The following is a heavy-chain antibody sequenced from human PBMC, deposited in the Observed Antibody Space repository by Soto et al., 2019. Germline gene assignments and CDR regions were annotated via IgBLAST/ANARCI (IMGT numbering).Heavy chain of an antibody. Sequence: SGGSLRLSCAASGFTFSSYAMSWVRQAPGKGLEWVSSISGSGGNTYFADSVKGRFTISRDNSKNTLYLQMNSLRADDTAVYYCASRFGNYFDCWGQGTPVTVSS. CDR1: GFTFSSYA. CDR2: ISGSGGNT. J-gene: IGHJ4*02. V-gene: IGHV3-23*01. CDR3: ASRFGNYFDC. D-gene: IGHD3-10*01.